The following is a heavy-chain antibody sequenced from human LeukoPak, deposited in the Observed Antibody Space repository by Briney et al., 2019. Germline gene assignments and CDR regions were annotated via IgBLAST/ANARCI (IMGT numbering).Heavy chain of an antibody. Sequence: SETLSLTCTVSGGSISSSSYYWGWIRQPPGKGLEWIASIYYSGYTYYNPALKSRVTISVDTSKNQFSLKLNSVTAADTAVYYCARALGAFDIWGQGTM. CDR2: IYYSGYT. J-gene: IGHJ3*02. CDR1: GGSISSSSYY. CDR3: ARALGAFDI. V-gene: IGHV4-39*07.